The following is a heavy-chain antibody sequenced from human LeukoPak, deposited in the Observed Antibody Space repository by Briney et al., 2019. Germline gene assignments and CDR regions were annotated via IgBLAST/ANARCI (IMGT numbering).Heavy chain of an antibody. Sequence: ASVKVSCKASGYTFTGYYIHWVRQAPGQGLEWVGWINPNSGDTHSAQNFQGRVTMTRDTPINTAYMELSRLKSDDTAVYYCARDGYSYGYSYWGQGTLVTVSS. CDR2: INPNSGDT. CDR1: GYTFTGYY. V-gene: IGHV1-2*02. CDR3: ARDGYSYGYSY. D-gene: IGHD5-18*01. J-gene: IGHJ4*02.